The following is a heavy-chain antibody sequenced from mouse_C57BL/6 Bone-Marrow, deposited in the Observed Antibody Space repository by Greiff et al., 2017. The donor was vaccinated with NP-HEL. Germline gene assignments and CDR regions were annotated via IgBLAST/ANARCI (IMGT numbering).Heavy chain of an antibody. J-gene: IGHJ3*01. V-gene: IGHV14-4*01. CDR1: GFNFKDDY. CDR3: TVDYDGAAWFAD. CDR2: IDPENGDT. Sequence: VQLQQSGAELVRPGASVKLSCTASGFNFKDDYMHWVKQRPEQGLEWIGWIDPENGDTEYASKFKGKATITADTSSNTAYLQLRSLTSEDTAVYYCTVDYDGAAWFADWGQGTLVTASA. D-gene: IGHD2-4*01.